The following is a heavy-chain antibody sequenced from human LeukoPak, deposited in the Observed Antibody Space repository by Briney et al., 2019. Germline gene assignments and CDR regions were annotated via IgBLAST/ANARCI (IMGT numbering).Heavy chain of an antibody. D-gene: IGHD2/OR15-2a*01. CDR2: ISGGGGST. CDR1: GFAFSTYG. V-gene: IGHV3-23*01. J-gene: IGHJ4*02. CDR3: TRKGSQWDFLVDY. Sequence: GGSLRLSCAASGFAFSTYGMTWVRQAPGKGLEWVSAISGGGGSTYYADSVKGRFTISRDNSEHSLYLQVDSLTAEDTAVYYCTRKGSQWDFLVDYWGQGTRVDVPP.